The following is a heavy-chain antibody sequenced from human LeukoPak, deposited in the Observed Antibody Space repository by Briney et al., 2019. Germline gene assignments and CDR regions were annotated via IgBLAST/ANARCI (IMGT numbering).Heavy chain of an antibody. J-gene: IGHJ5*02. CDR1: GYTFTSYG. D-gene: IGHD6-19*01. V-gene: IGHV1-18*01. CDR2: ISAYNGNT. CDR3: AREASVAGKGDWFDP. Sequence: ASVKVSCKASGYTFTSYGISWVRQAPGQGLEWMGWISAYNGNTNYAQKLQGRVTMTTDTSTSTAYMELRSLRSDDTAVYYCAREASVAGKGDWFDPWGQGTLVTVSS.